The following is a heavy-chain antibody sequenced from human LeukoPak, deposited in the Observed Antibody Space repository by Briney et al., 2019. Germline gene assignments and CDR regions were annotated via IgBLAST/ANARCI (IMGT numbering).Heavy chain of an antibody. J-gene: IGHJ3*02. CDR3: ATWDSSGWYGGAFDI. V-gene: IGHV4-34*01. Sequence: PSETLSLTCAVYGGSFSGYYWSWIRQPPGKGLEWIGEINHSGSTSYNPSLKSRVTISVDTSKNQFSLKLSSVTAADTAVYYCATWDSSGWYGGAFDIWGQGTMVTVSS. CDR2: INHSGST. CDR1: GGSFSGYY. D-gene: IGHD6-13*01.